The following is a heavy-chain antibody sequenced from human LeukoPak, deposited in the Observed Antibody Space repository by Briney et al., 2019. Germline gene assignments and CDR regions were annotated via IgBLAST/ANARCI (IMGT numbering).Heavy chain of an antibody. J-gene: IGHJ5*02. CDR3: ARGGAAADKKSWFDP. V-gene: IGHV1-2*02. CDR1: GYTFTGYY. D-gene: IGHD6-13*01. Sequence: ASVKVSCKASGYTFTGYYMHWVRQAPGQGLEWMGWINPNSGGTNYAQKFQGRVTMTRDTSISTAYMELSRLRSDDTAVYYCARGGAAADKKSWFDPWGQGTLVTVSS. CDR2: INPNSGGT.